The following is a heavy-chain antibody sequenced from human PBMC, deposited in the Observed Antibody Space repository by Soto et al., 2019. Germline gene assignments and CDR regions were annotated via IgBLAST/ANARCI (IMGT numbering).Heavy chain of an antibody. V-gene: IGHV3-7*01. CDR3: VRDGSGNLYLNWFDP. J-gene: IGHJ5*02. CDR1: GFTFSSYW. D-gene: IGHD6-19*01. Sequence: PGGSLRLSCAASGFTFSSYWMSWVRQAPGKGLEWVANIKQDGSEKYYVDSVKGRFTISRDNAKNSLYLQMNSLRDEDTAVYFCVRDGSGNLYLNWFDPWGQGTLVTVSS. CDR2: IKQDGSEK.